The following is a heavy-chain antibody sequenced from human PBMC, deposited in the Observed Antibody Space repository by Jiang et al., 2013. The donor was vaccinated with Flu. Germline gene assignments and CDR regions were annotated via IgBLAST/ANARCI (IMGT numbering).Heavy chain of an antibody. CDR1: GGSFSGYY. J-gene: IGHJ4*02. V-gene: IGHV4-34*01. Sequence: LLKPSETLSLTCAVYGGSFSGYYWSWIRQPPGKGLEWIGEINHSGSTNYNPSLKSRVTISVDTSKNQFSLKLSSVTAADTAVYYCARDGLVQGVDYWGQGTLVTVSS. CDR2: INHSGST. CDR3: ARDGLVQGVDY. D-gene: IGHD3-10*01.